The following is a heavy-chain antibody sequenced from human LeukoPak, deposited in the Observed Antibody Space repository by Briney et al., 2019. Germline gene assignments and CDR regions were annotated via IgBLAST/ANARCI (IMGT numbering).Heavy chain of an antibody. CDR1: GFTFSTYA. Sequence: GGSLRLSCAASGFTFSTYAMSWVRQAPGKGLEWVSGISGSGVSTYYPDSVKGRFTISRDNSKNTLYLQINSLRAEDTAVYYCARGLGRWLFDYWGQGTLVTVSS. CDR2: ISGSGVST. D-gene: IGHD5-24*01. CDR3: ARGLGRWLFDY. J-gene: IGHJ4*02. V-gene: IGHV3-23*01.